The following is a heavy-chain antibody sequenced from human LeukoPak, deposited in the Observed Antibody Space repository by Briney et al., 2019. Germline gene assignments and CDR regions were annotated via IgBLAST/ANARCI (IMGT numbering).Heavy chain of an antibody. D-gene: IGHD2-2*01. CDR3: ARGLGYCSSTSCGRYYYYMDV. V-gene: IGHV4-59*01. Sequence: SETLSLTCTVSGGSISSYYWSWIRQPPGKGLEWIGYIYYSESTNYNPSLKSRVTISVDTSKNQFSLKPSSVTAADTAVYYCARGLGYCSSTSCGRYYYYMDVWGKGTTVTVSS. J-gene: IGHJ6*03. CDR2: IYYSEST. CDR1: GGSISSYY.